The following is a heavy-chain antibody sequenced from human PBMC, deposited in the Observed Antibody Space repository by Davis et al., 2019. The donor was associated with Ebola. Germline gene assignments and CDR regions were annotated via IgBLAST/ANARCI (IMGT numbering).Heavy chain of an antibody. CDR2: INPSGGST. CDR3: ARGSIAAAGKSFPDY. Sequence: ASVKVSCKASGYTFTSYYMHWVRQAPGQGLEWMGIINPSGGSTSYAQKFQGRVTMTRDTSTSTAYMELRSLRSDDTAVYYCARGSIAAAGKSFPDYWGQGTLVTVSS. CDR1: GYTFTSYY. J-gene: IGHJ4*02. V-gene: IGHV1-46*01. D-gene: IGHD6-13*01.